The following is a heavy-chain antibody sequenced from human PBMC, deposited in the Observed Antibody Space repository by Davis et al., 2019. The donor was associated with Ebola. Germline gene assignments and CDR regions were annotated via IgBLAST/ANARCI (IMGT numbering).Heavy chain of an antibody. CDR2: ISASGSST. Sequence: GESLKISCAASGFSFSSYEMNWVRQAPGKGLEWVSYISASGSSTYYAASVKGRFTISRDNAWNSLYLQMNGLRDEDTAVYYCALTKGKAVRDFDHWGQGTLVTVSS. CDR1: GFSFSSYE. V-gene: IGHV3-48*03. D-gene: IGHD6-6*01. J-gene: IGHJ4*02. CDR3: ALTKGKAVRDFDH.